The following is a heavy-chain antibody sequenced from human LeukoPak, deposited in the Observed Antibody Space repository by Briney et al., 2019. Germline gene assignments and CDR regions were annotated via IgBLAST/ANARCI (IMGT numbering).Heavy chain of an antibody. CDR2: IYYSGST. Sequence: SETLSLTCTVSGGSISSSSYYWGWIRQPPGKGLVWIGSIYYSGSTYYNPSLKSRVTISVDTSKNQFSLKLSSVTAADTAVYYCARGADIAVAGPFVDYWGQGTLVTVSS. J-gene: IGHJ4*02. CDR1: GGSISSSSYY. D-gene: IGHD6-19*01. V-gene: IGHV4-39*07. CDR3: ARGADIAVAGPFVDY.